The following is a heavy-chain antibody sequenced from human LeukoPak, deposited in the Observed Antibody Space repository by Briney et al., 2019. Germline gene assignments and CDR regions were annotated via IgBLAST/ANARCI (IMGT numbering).Heavy chain of an antibody. Sequence: GASVKVSCKASGYTFTGYYLHWVRQAPGQGLEWMGWINPNSGGTNYAQKFQGRVTMTRDTSISTAYMELSRLRSDDTAVYYCAREGPFGGVVVIVPYFDYWGQGTLVTVSS. CDR3: AREGPFGGVVVIVPYFDY. V-gene: IGHV1-2*02. D-gene: IGHD3-16*02. CDR1: GYTFTGYY. CDR2: INPNSGGT. J-gene: IGHJ4*02.